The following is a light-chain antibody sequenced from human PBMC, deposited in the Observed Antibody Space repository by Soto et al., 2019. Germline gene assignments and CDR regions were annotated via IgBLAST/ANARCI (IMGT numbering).Light chain of an antibody. Sequence: QSALTQPASVSGSPGQSITISCTGASSDVGGYPYVSWFQHHPGKAPKLMIYEVSNRPSGVSNRFSASKSGNTASLTISGLQADDEADYYCSSYTSDSTWVFGGGTKLTVL. CDR2: EVS. CDR3: SSYTSDSTWV. V-gene: IGLV2-14*01. CDR1: SSDVGGYPY. J-gene: IGLJ3*02.